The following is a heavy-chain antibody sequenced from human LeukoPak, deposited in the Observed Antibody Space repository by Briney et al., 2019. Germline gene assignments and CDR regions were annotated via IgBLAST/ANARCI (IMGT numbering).Heavy chain of an antibody. D-gene: IGHD6-19*01. CDR3: AKGDSSGAFDY. Sequence: GGSLRLSCQASGFTFRNYGMHWVRQAPGKGREWVAVFLYDGSNQYYADSVKGRFTISRDQSKNTLSLQMNSLRTEDTAVYYCAKGDSSGAFDYWGQGTLVTVSS. CDR1: GFTFRNYG. J-gene: IGHJ4*02. CDR2: FLYDGSNQ. V-gene: IGHV3-30*18.